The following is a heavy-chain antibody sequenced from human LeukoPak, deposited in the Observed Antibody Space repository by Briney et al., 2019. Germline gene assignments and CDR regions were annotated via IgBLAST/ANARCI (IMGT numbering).Heavy chain of an antibody. Sequence: SGPTLVKPTQTLTLTCSLSGVALSTSGVGVGWIRQPPGKALEWLALIYWDDDSRYSPSLRSRLTIAKDTSKNQVVLTLTNMDSVDTATYYCAHSQVFSYGSFHDAYDIWGLGMLVAVSS. CDR2: IYWDDDS. J-gene: IGHJ3*02. D-gene: IGHD5-18*01. CDR1: GVALSTSGVG. CDR3: AHSQVFSYGSFHDAYDI. V-gene: IGHV2-5*02.